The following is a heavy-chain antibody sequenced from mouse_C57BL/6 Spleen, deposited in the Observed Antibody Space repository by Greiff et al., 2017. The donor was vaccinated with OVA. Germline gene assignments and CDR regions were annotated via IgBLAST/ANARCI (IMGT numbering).Heavy chain of an antibody. CDR3: AREVYYSNYAMDY. CDR2: IYPGDGDT. D-gene: IGHD2-5*01. V-gene: IGHV1-82*01. CDR1: GYAFSSSW. Sequence: VQLQQSGPELVKPGASVKISCKASGYAFSSSWMNWVKKRPGRGLEWIGRIYPGDGDTNYNGKFKGKATLTADKSSSTAYMQISSLTSEDSAVYFCAREVYYSNYAMDYWGQGTSVTVSS. J-gene: IGHJ4*01.